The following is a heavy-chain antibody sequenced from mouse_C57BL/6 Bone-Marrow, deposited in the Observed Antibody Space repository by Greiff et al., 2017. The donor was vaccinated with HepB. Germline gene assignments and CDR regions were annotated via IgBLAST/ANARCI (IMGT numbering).Heavy chain of an antibody. J-gene: IGHJ1*03. CDR2: IDPSDSYT. Sequence: QVQLQQPGAELVRPGTSVKLSCKASGYTFTSYWMHWVKQRPGQGLEWIGVIDPSDSYTNSNQKFKGKATLTVDTSSSTAYMQLSSLTSEDSAVYYCARWITTVHHWYFDVWGTGTTVTVSS. CDR1: GYTFTSYW. V-gene: IGHV1-59*01. D-gene: IGHD1-1*01. CDR3: ARWITTVHHWYFDV.